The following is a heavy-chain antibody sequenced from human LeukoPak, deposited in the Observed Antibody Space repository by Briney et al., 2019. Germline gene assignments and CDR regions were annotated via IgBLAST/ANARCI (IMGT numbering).Heavy chain of an antibody. CDR1: GFTFTKAW. Sequence: GGSLRLSCAASGFTFTKAWMSWVRQAPGKGLEWVGRIKTKADRGTTDYAALVEDRFTISRDDSKNTLYLQMNSLKTEDTAVYYCATGASKVTTDFANYWGQGTQVAVSS. J-gene: IGHJ4*02. CDR2: IKTKADRGTT. CDR3: ATGASKVTTDFANY. V-gene: IGHV3-15*01. D-gene: IGHD4-17*01.